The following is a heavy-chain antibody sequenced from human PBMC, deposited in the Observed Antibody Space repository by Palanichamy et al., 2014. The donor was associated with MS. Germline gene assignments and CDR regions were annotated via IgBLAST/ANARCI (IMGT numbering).Heavy chain of an antibody. CDR3: VKVDNSGWYGYFDS. Sequence: EVEVLESGGSLVQPGGSLRLSCTASGFTFDSYAMTWVRQAPGKGLEWVAGISARGNARKSADSVKGRFTISRDSAKNTLYLQMSDLRVEDTAVYYCVKVDNSGWYGYFDSWGQGTLVAVSS. CDR2: ISARGNAR. V-gene: IGHV3-23*01. J-gene: IGHJ4*02. CDR1: GFTFDSYA. D-gene: IGHD6-19*01.